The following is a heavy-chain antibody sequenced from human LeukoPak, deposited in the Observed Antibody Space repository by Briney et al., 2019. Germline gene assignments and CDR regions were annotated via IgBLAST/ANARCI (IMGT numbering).Heavy chain of an antibody. J-gene: IGHJ4*02. CDR1: GYTFTSYD. D-gene: IGHD3-9*01. CDR2: MNPNSGNT. V-gene: IGHV1-8*02. Sequence: GASVKVSCKASGYTFTSYDINWVRQATGQGLEWMGWMNPNSGNTGYAQKFQGRVTMTRNTSISTAYMELSSLRSEDTAVYYCARGVRYFDWLSSPYFDYWGQGTLVTVSS. CDR3: ARGVRYFDWLSSPYFDY.